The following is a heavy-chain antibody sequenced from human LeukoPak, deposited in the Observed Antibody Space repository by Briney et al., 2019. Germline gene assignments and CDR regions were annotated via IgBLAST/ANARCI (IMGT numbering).Heavy chain of an antibody. CDR1: GFTFSSYS. CDR3: ASQVVPAARVDY. V-gene: IGHV3-21*01. Sequence: PGGSLRLSCAASGFTFSSYSMNWVRQASGKGLEWVSSISSSSSYIYYADSVKGRFTISRDNAKNSLYLQMNSLRAEDTAVYYCASQVVPAARVDYWGQGTLVTVSS. CDR2: ISSSSSYI. J-gene: IGHJ4*02. D-gene: IGHD2-2*01.